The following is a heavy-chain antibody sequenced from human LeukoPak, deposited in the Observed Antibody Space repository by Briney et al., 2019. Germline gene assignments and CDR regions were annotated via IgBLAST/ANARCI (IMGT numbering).Heavy chain of an antibody. V-gene: IGHV4-39*01. Sequence: SETLSLTCPGSGGSTSSSSYYWGWIRQPPGKGLEWIGSIHYSGSTYYNPSLKSRVTISVDTSKNQVSLKLSSVTAADTAVYYCARHGWNPAIAVIYGMDVWGQGTTVTVSS. J-gene: IGHJ6*02. CDR2: IHYSGST. D-gene: IGHD6-19*01. CDR3: ARHGWNPAIAVIYGMDV. CDR1: GGSTSSSSYY.